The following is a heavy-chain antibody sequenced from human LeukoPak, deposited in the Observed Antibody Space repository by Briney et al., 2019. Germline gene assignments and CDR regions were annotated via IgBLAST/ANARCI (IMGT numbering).Heavy chain of an antibody. CDR2: IIPIRGIA. CDR1: GGTFSSYT. Sequence: SVKVSCKASGGTFSSYTISWVRQAPGQGLEWMGRIIPIRGIANYAQKFQGRVTITADKSTSTPYLELSSLRSEDTAVYYCASAPCMDVWGKGTTVTVSS. J-gene: IGHJ6*03. V-gene: IGHV1-69*02. CDR3: ASAPCMDV.